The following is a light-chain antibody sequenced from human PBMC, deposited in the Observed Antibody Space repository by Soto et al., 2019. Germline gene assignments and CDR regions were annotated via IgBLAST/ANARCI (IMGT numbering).Light chain of an antibody. Sequence: SALTQPASVSGSPGQSITISCTGTSSDVGGYKYVSWYQQHPGKAPKLMIYEVSKRPSGVPDRFSGSKSGNTASLTISGLQPGDEADYYCSSYAGSNKSVFGTGTKVTVL. J-gene: IGLJ1*01. V-gene: IGLV2-8*01. CDR3: SSYAGSNKSV. CDR2: EVS. CDR1: SSDVGGYKY.